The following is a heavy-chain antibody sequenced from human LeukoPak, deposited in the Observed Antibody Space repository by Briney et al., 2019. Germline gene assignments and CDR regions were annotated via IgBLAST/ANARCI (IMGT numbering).Heavy chain of an antibody. V-gene: IGHV1-18*01. CDR1: GYTFTSYG. CDR2: ISAYNGNT. Sequence: ASVKVSCKASGYTFTSYGISWVRQAPGQGLEWMGWISAYNGNTNYAQKLQGRVTMTTDTSTSTAYMELRSLRSDDTAVYYCARDPGYCSGGSCRNYYYGMDVWGQGTTVTVSS. CDR3: ARDPGYCSGGSCRNYYYGMDV. D-gene: IGHD2-15*01. J-gene: IGHJ6*02.